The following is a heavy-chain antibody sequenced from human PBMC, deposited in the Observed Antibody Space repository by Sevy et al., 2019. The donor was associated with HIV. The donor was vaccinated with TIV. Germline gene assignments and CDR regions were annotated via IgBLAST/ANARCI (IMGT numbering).Heavy chain of an antibody. V-gene: IGHV3-33*06. CDR3: AKGYFYDSSGYWKDAFDI. Sequence: GGSLRLSCAASGFTVSSYGMHWVRRAPVKGLEWVAVVYYDGVNKVYADSVKGRFTISRDNSKNTLYLQMNSLRAEDTAVYYCAKGYFYDSSGYWKDAFDIWGPGTMVTVSS. J-gene: IGHJ3*02. CDR2: VYYDGVNK. CDR1: GFTVSSYG. D-gene: IGHD3-22*01.